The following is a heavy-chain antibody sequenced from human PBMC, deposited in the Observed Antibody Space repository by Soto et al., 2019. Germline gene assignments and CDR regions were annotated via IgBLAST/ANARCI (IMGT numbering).Heavy chain of an antibody. CDR2: IDPSDSQT. CDR3: ARQIYDSDTGPNFQYYFDS. D-gene: IGHD3-22*01. J-gene: IGHJ4*02. Sequence: GESLKISCKGSGCSFAGYWITWVRQKPGKGLEWMGRIDPSDSQTYYSPSFRGHVTISVTKSITTVFLQWSSLRASDTAMYHCARQIYDSDTGPNFQYYFDSWGQGTPVTVSS. CDR1: GCSFAGYW. V-gene: IGHV5-10-1*01.